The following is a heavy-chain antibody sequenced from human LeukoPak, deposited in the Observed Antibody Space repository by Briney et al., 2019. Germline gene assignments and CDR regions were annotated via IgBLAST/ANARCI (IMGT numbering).Heavy chain of an antibody. CDR3: ARETSTPDAFDI. CDR1: GFTFSNYG. D-gene: IGHD5/OR15-5a*01. J-gene: IGHJ3*02. CDR2: IWYDGSNE. Sequence: GGSLRLSCAASGFTFSNYGMHLVRQAPGKGLEWVAVIWYDGSNEYYADSVKGRFTISRDNSKNTLYLQMNSLRAEDTAVYYCARETSTPDAFDIWGQGTMVTVSS. V-gene: IGHV3-33*01.